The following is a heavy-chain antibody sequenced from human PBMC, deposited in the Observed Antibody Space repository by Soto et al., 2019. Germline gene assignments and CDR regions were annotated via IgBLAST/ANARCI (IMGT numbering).Heavy chain of an antibody. CDR2: IYYSGST. J-gene: IGHJ4*02. V-gene: IGHV4-39*01. CDR3: ARQVLGELGYPLYYFAY. CDR1: VGAISSSSSY. Sequence: QLQLQESVPGLVKPSETLSLTCTVSVGAISSSSSYWGWIRQPPGKWLEWIGSIYYSGSTYYNPSLKSRVTISVDTSKPPFSLKLSSVTAADTAVYYCARQVLGELGYPLYYFAYWGQGTLVTVSS. D-gene: IGHD1-26*01.